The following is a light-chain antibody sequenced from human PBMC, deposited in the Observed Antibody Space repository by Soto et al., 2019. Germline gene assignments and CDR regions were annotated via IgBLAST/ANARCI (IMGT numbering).Light chain of an antibody. CDR2: EVS. J-gene: IGLJ1*01. Sequence: QSALTQPPSASGSLGQSVTISCTGTSSDVGGYNYVSWYQQHPGKAPKLMIYEVSKRPSGVPDRFSGSKSGNTASLTVSGLQAEDEADYYCRSYAGSNTFGVFGTGTKVTVL. V-gene: IGLV2-8*01. CDR1: SSDVGGYNY. CDR3: RSYAGSNTFGV.